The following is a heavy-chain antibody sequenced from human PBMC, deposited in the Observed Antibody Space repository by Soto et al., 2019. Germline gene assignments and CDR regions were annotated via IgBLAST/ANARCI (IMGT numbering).Heavy chain of an antibody. Sequence: ASVKVSCKASGYIFTSHYIHWVRQAPGQGLEWMGWINPFDGSRMFAQSFQGRVTMTRDTSTSTVYMEVSSLRSEDTAVYYCSRVDPGETSPFDHWGQGTLVTVPS. CDR1: GYIFTSHY. CDR3: SRVDPGETSPFDH. D-gene: IGHD3-10*01. V-gene: IGHV1-46*03. CDR2: INPFDGSR. J-gene: IGHJ4*02.